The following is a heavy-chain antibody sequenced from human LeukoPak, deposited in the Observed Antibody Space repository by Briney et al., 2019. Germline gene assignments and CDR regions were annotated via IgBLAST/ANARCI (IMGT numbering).Heavy chain of an antibody. V-gene: IGHV1-69*13. Sequence: ASVKVSCKASGGTFSSYAISWVRQAPGQGLEWMGGIIPIFGTANYAQKFQGRVTITADESTSTAYMELSSLRSEDTAVYYCARAGNHGGLDYYYYYMDVWGKGTTITVSS. CDR2: IIPIFGTA. J-gene: IGHJ6*03. D-gene: IGHD3-10*01. CDR3: ARAGNHGGLDYYYYYMDV. CDR1: GGTFSSYA.